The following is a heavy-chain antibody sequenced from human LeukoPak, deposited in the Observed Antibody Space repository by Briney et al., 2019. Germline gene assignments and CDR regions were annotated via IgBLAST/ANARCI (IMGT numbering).Heavy chain of an antibody. CDR3: ARVRGYGGNAWDAFDI. D-gene: IGHD4-23*01. CDR2: IYYSGST. V-gene: IGHV4-59*01. Sequence: SETLSLTCTVSGGSISNYYWSWLRQPPGKGREGIGYIYYSGSTNYNPSLKSRVTISVDTSTNQFSLKLNTVTAADTAVYYCARVRGYGGNAWDAFDIWGQGTMVTVSS. CDR1: GGSISNYY. J-gene: IGHJ3*02.